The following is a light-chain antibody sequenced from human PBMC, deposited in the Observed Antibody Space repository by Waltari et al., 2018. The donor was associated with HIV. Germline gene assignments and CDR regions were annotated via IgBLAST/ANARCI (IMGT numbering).Light chain of an antibody. V-gene: IGLV1-40*01. CDR2: GNN. Sequence: QSVLTQPPSVSGAPGQRVTISCTGSSSTIGAGYDVHWYQQLPGTAPKLLSYGNNNRPSGVPDRFSGSKSATSASLAITGLQAEDEADYYCQSYDSSLSGWVFGGGTKLTVL. CDR1: SSTIGAGYD. J-gene: IGLJ3*02. CDR3: QSYDSSLSGWV.